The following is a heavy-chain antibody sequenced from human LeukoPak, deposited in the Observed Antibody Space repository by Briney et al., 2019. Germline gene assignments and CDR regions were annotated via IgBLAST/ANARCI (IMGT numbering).Heavy chain of an antibody. J-gene: IGHJ4*02. D-gene: IGHD3-16*01. CDR1: GFTFRNYG. CDR2: IYYDGSEK. Sequence: PGGSLRLSCAVSGFTFRNYGMHWVRQAPGKGLEWVAIIYYDGSEKYYVDSVKGRFTISRDNSKNTLYLQMNSLRAEDTAVYYCAPLGITFGLDWGQGTLVTVSS. V-gene: IGHV3-33*01. CDR3: APLGITFGLD.